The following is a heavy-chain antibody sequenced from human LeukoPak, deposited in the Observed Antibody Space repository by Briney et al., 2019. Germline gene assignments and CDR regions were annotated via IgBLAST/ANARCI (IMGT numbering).Heavy chain of an antibody. D-gene: IGHD4-23*01. CDR3: ARGGDTMVVRY. Sequence: SQTLSLTCTVSGGSISSGSYYWSWIRQPAGKGLERIGRIYTSGSTNYNPSLKSRVTISVDTSKNQFSLKLSSVTAADTAVYYCARGGDTMVVRYWGQGTLVTVSS. J-gene: IGHJ4*02. CDR1: GGSISSGSYY. V-gene: IGHV4-61*02. CDR2: IYTSGST.